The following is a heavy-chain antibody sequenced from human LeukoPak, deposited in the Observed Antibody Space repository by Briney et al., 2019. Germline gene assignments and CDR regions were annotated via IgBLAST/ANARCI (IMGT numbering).Heavy chain of an antibody. D-gene: IGHD1-26*01. Sequence: GSVKVSCKASGYTFTAYYVHWVRQAPGQGLEWMGWITPNSGGTKYAQKFQGRVTMTRDTSISTAYMELSGLRSDVTAVYYCARGRFRWELEIRDFDYWGQGTLVTVSS. CDR2: ITPNSGGT. V-gene: IGHV1-2*02. CDR1: GYTFTAYY. CDR3: ARGRFRWELEIRDFDY. J-gene: IGHJ4*02.